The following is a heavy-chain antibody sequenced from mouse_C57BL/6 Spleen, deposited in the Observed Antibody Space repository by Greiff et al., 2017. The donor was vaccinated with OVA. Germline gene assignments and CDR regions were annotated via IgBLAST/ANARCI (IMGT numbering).Heavy chain of an antibody. CDR1: GFTFSDYY. V-gene: IGHV5-16*01. Sequence: EVNVVESEGGLVQPGSSMKLSCTASGFTFSDYYMAWVRQVPEKGLEWVANINYDGSSTYYLDSLKSRFIISRDNAKNILYLQMSSLKSEDTATYYCARVIRYFDVWGTGTTVTVSS. CDR2: INYDGSST. CDR3: ARVIRYFDV. J-gene: IGHJ1*03.